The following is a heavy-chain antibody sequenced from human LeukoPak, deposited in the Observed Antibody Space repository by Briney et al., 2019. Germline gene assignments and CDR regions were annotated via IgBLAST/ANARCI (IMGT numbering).Heavy chain of an antibody. CDR3: ARVATAPGYCTNGVCHVNPDSGQYFQH. J-gene: IGHJ1*01. D-gene: IGHD2-8*01. V-gene: IGHV1-69*04. Sequence: ASVKVSCKASGYTFRGYYVHWVRQAAGQGREWMGRSIPILGIANYAQKFQGRVTITADKSTSTAYMELSSLRSEDTAVYYCARVATAPGYCTNGVCHVNPDSGQYFQHWGQGTLVTVSS. CDR1: GYTFRGYY. CDR2: SIPILGIA.